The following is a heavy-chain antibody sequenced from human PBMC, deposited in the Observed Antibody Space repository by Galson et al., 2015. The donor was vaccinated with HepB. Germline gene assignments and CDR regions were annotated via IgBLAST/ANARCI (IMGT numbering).Heavy chain of an antibody. D-gene: IGHD3-3*01. CDR2: ISGSGGST. CDR3: AKDAETYYDFWSGYYPSTDV. J-gene: IGHJ6*04. Sequence: SLRLSCAASGFTFSSYAMSWVRQAPGKGLEWVSAISGSGGSTYYADSVKGRFTISRDNSKNTLYLQMNSLRAEDTAVYYCAKDAETYYDFWSGYYPSTDVWGKGTTVTVSS. V-gene: IGHV3-23*01. CDR1: GFTFSSYA.